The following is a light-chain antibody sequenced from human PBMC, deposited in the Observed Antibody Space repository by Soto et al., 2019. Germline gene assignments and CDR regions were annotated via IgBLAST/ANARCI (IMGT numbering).Light chain of an antibody. CDR3: QQYNNWPPRT. Sequence: EIGMTQSPATLSVSPGGRATLSCRASQSISDTLAWYQQKPGQAPRLLIYDAYNRATGIPPRFSGSGSGTEFTLTISSLQSEDFAVYYCQQYNNWPPRTFGQGTKVDIK. CDR2: DAY. CDR1: QSISDT. V-gene: IGKV3D-15*01. J-gene: IGKJ1*01.